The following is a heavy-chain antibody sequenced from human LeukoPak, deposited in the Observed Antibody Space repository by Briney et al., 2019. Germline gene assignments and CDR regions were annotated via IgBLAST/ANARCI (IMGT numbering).Heavy chain of an antibody. Sequence: SETLSLTCTVSGGSISSGSYYWSWIRQPAGKGLEWIGRIYTSGSTNYNPSLKSRVTISVDTSKNQFSLKLSSVTAADTAVYYFARVVYCCRTSCYAPFTDYYYYMDVWGKGTTVTFSS. CDR1: GGSISSGSYY. D-gene: IGHD2-2*01. CDR3: ARVVYCCRTSCYAPFTDYYYYMDV. CDR2: IYTSGST. V-gene: IGHV4-61*02. J-gene: IGHJ6*03.